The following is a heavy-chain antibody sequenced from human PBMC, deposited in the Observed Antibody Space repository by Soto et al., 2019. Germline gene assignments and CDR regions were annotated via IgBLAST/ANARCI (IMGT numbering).Heavy chain of an antibody. CDR1: GFTFSSYW. J-gene: IGHJ6*02. V-gene: IGHV3-74*01. CDR2: INPDGRTT. CDR3: ARVPTTVTHHGMDV. Sequence: PGGSLRLSCAASGFTFSSYWMHWVRQAPGEGLMWVSRINPDGRTTSYADSVKGRFTIPRDNAKNTLYLQMTSLRVEDTAVYYCARVPTTVTHHGMDVWGQGTTVTVSS. D-gene: IGHD4-4*01.